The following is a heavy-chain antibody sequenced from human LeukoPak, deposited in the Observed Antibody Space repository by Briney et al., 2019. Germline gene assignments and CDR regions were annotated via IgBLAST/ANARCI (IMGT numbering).Heavy chain of an antibody. D-gene: IGHD2-15*01. CDR1: GFTFSSYS. V-gene: IGHV3-48*01. CDR3: ARDLIGGNAYDY. J-gene: IGHJ4*02. CDR2: VTSSSRTI. Sequence: GGSLRLSCAASGFTFSSYSINWVRQAPGKGPEWIAYVTSSSRTIYYADSVKGRFTISRDNAKSSLYLQLDSLRAEDTAVYYCARDLIGGNAYDYWGQGAVVTVSS.